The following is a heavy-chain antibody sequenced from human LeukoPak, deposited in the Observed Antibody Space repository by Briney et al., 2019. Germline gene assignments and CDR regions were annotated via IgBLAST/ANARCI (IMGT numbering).Heavy chain of an antibody. V-gene: IGHV4-59*01. D-gene: IGHD3-3*01. CDR2: IYYSGST. Sequence: PSETLSLTCTVSGGSISSYYWSWIRQPPGKGLEWIGYIYYSGSTNYNPSLKSRVTISVDTSKNQFSLKLSSVTAADTAVYYCARHRGVEWFADYWGQGTLVTVSS. CDR1: GGSISSYY. J-gene: IGHJ4*02. CDR3: ARHRGVEWFADY.